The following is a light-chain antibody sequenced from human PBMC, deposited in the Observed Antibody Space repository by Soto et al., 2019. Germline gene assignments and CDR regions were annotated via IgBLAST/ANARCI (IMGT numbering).Light chain of an antibody. V-gene: IGKV1-5*03. CDR2: KAS. Sequence: DIQMTQSPSTLSGSVGDRATINCRASQTISSWLAWYQQKPGKAPKLLIYKASTLKSGVPSRFSGSGSGTEFTLTISSLQPDDFATYYCQQYNIYSGAFGQGAKVDIK. CDR3: QQYNIYSGA. J-gene: IGKJ1*01. CDR1: QTISSW.